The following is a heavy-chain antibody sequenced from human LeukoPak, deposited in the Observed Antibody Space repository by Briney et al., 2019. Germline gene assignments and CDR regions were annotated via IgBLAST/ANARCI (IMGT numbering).Heavy chain of an antibody. D-gene: IGHD3-22*01. Sequence: SGTLSLTCAVSGGSISSSNWWSWVRQPPGKGLEWIGEIYHSGSANYNPSLKSRVTISLNTSKKQFSLMLTSVTAADTAIYYCARYDSDNAILDYWGQGTLVTVSS. CDR2: IYHSGSA. J-gene: IGHJ4*02. V-gene: IGHV4-4*02. CDR3: ARYDSDNAILDY. CDR1: GGSISSSNW.